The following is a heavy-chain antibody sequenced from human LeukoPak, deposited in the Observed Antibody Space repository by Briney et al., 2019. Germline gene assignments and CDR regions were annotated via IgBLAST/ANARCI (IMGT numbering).Heavy chain of an antibody. CDR3: ARDISVAGSFLLFDY. D-gene: IGHD6-19*01. CDR1: GGSISSYY. J-gene: IGHJ4*02. Sequence: SETLSLTGTVSGGSISSYYWSWIRQPAGKGLEWIGRIYTSGSSNSNPSLKSRVTMSADTSKNQFSLKLSSVTAADTAVYYCARDISVAGSFLLFDYWGQGTLVTVSS. CDR2: IYTSGSS. V-gene: IGHV4-4*07.